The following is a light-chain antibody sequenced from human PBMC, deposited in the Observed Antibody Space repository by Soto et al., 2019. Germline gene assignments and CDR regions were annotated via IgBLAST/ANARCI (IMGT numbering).Light chain of an antibody. J-gene: IGKJ2*04. CDR3: QQYRGS. CDR2: AVS. CDR1: QSVSSTY. V-gene: IGKV3-20*01. Sequence: EIVLTQSPGILSLSPGERATLSCRASQSVSSTYLAWYQQKPGRAPRLLIYAVSIRATGIPDRFRGSGSGTDFSLTISRLEPEDFAVYYCQQYRGSFGQGTKLEMK.